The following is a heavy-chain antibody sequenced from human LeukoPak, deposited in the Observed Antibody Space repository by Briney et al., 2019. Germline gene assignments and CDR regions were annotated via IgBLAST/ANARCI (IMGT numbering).Heavy chain of an antibody. J-gene: IGHJ4*02. Sequence: GGSLRLSCAASGFTFSSYAMSWVRQAPGKGLEWVSAISGSGGSTYYADSVKGRFTISRDNSKNTLYLQMNSLRAEDTAVYYCARTFDSSGYPPLDYWGQGTLVTVSS. D-gene: IGHD3-22*01. V-gene: IGHV3-23*01. CDR2: ISGSGGST. CDR1: GFTFSSYA. CDR3: ARTFDSSGYPPLDY.